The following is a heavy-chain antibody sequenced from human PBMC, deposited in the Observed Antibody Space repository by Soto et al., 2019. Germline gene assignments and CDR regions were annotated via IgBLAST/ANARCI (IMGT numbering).Heavy chain of an antibody. V-gene: IGHV4-59*01. CDR1: GGSISSYY. Sequence: ASETLSLTCTVSGGSISSYYWSWIRQPPGKGLEWIGYIYYSGSTNYNPSLKSRVTISVDTSKSQFSLKLSSVTAADTAVYYCARAIGGDADLSFWSGYYNPPVVRYYYSSIVVSGTATTVTV. J-gene: IGHJ6*03. CDR3: ARAIGGDADLSFWSGYYNPPVVRYYYSSIVV. D-gene: IGHD3-3*01. CDR2: IYYSGST.